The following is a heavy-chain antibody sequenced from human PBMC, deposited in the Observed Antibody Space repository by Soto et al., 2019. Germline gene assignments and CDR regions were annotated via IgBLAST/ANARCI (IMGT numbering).Heavy chain of an antibody. CDR2: IGGTDDRT. V-gene: IGHV3-23*01. CDR3: VKDWSGDTCPCMDV. D-gene: IGHD3-3*01. CDR1: GFTFSNYV. Sequence: EVQLLESGGGLVQPGGSLRLSCSASGFTFSNYVMSWVRQAPGKGLEWVSAIGGTDDRTYYADSVKGRFTISRDNSKNPLHLQMNSLRAEDTAVYYCVKDWSGDTCPCMDVWGQGTTVTVSS. J-gene: IGHJ6*02.